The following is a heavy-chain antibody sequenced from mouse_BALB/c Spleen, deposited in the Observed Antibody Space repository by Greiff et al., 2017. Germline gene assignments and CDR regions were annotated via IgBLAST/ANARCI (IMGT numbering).Heavy chain of an antibody. CDR2: IYPYNGGT. D-gene: IGHD3-3*01. CDR3: ATGAGLFAY. Sequence: VQLQQSGPELVKPGASVKISCKASGYTFTDYDMHWVKQSHGKSLEWIGYIYPYNGGTGYNQKFKSKATLTVDNSSSTAYMELRSLTSEDSAVYYCATGAGLFAYWGQGTLVTVSA. V-gene: IGHV1S29*02. J-gene: IGHJ3*01. CDR1: GYTFTDYD.